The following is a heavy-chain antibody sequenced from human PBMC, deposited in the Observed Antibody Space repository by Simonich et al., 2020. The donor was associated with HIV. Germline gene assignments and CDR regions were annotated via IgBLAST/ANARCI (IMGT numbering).Heavy chain of an antibody. D-gene: IGHD5-12*01. CDR2: INHSGST. CDR1: GGSFNGYY. CDR3: ARRSGYDLDY. J-gene: IGHJ4*02. V-gene: IGHV4-34*01. Sequence: QVHLQQWGAGLLKPSETLSLTCAVYGGSFNGYYWTWIRQPPGKGVEWIGEINHSGSTDYNPSLKSRVTISGDTSKNQFSLKLSSVTAADTAVFYCARRSGYDLDYWGQGTLVTVSS.